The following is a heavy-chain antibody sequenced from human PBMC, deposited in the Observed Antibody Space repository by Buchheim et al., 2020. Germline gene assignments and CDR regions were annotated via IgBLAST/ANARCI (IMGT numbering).Heavy chain of an antibody. V-gene: IGHV4-59*01. J-gene: IGHJ4*02. CDR1: GGSMTNYY. D-gene: IGHD3-10*01. CDR3: ARRGSGILFDY. Sequence: QVQLQESGPGLVKPSETLSLTCTVSGGSMTNYYWSWSRQPPGKGLEWIGYIFYSGSLNYSPSLKSRVTLSVDTSQNQFSLQLRSVTPADTAVYYCARRGSGILFDYWGQG. CDR2: IFYSGSL.